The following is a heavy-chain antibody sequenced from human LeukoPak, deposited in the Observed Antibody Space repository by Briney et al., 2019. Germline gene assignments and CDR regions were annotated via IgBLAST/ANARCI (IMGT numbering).Heavy chain of an antibody. V-gene: IGHV1-46*01. CDR2: INPRGGST. J-gene: IGHJ4*02. CDR1: GGTFSSYA. Sequence: VASVKVSCKASGGTFSSYAISWMRQAPGQGPEWMGIINPRGGSTDYAQKFQGRVTMTSDTSTSTVYMELHSLRSEDTAVYFCARVGITAATADYWGQGTLVTVSS. D-gene: IGHD4-23*01. CDR3: ARVGITAATADY.